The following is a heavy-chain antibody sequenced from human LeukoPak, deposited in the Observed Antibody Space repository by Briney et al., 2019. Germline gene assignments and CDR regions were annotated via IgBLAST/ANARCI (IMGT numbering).Heavy chain of an antibody. V-gene: IGHV3-13*01. CDR1: GFTFNRYD. D-gene: IGHD3-9*01. CDR3: ARVHYDILTGYYTW. J-gene: IGHJ4*02. Sequence: GGSLRLSCTASGFTFNRYDMHWVRQVTGKGLEWVSGIGTAGDTYYAGSVKGRFTISRENAKNSLYLQMNSLRAEDTAVYYCARVHYDILTGYYTWWGQGTLVTVSS. CDR2: IGTAGDT.